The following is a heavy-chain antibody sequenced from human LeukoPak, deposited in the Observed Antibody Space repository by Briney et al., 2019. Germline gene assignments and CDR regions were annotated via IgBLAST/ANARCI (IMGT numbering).Heavy chain of an antibody. CDR3: ARNSWYEY. CDR2: INPNSGAT. Sequence: ASVKVSCKASGYTFTGYYMHWVRQAPGQGLEWMGWINPNSGATDYAQKFQGRVTMTRDTSISTTYMELSSLRFDDTAVYYCARNSWYEYWGQGTLVTVSS. J-gene: IGHJ4*02. V-gene: IGHV1-2*02. D-gene: IGHD6-13*01. CDR1: GYTFTGYY.